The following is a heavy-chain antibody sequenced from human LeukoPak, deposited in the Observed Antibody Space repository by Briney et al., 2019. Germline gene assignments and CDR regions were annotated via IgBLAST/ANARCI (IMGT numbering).Heavy chain of an antibody. CDR3: ARQTAAGPRLPNWFDP. J-gene: IGHJ5*02. CDR2: IYTSAST. V-gene: IGHV4-4*08. CDR1: DRRISKYY. Sequence: LRRTVSDRRISKYYRCWMPQPQEKKLEWIGYIYTSASTNYNPSLKSRVTISVDPSKNQFSLKLSSVTAADTAVYYCARQTAAGPRLPNWFDPWGQGTLVTVSS. D-gene: IGHD6-13*01.